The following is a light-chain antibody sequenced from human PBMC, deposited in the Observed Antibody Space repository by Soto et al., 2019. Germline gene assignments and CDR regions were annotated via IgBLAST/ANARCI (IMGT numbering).Light chain of an antibody. CDR1: TSDVGGYNY. CDR2: EVT. CDR3: SSFTSSSSTYV. Sequence: QSVLTQPASVSGSPGQSITISCTGTTSDVGGYNYVSWYQQYPGKAPKLMIFEVTDRPSGVSNRFSGSKSGNTASLSISGLQVEDEAEYYCSSFTSSSSTYVFGSGTKLTV. J-gene: IGLJ1*01. V-gene: IGLV2-14*01.